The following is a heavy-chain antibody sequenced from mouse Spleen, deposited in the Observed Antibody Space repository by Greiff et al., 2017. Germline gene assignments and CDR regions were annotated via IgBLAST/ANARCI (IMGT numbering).Heavy chain of an antibody. CDR3: AREGDSITTVEGY. Sequence: QVQLQQPGAELVKPGASVKLSCKASGYTFTSYWMHWVKQRPGQGLEWIGMIHPNSGSTNYNEKFKSKATLTVDKSSSTAYMQLSSLTSEDSAVYYCAREGDSITTVEGYWGQGTTLTVSS. CDR2: IHPNSGST. V-gene: IGHV1-64*01. D-gene: IGHD1-1*01. J-gene: IGHJ2*01. CDR1: GYTFTSYW.